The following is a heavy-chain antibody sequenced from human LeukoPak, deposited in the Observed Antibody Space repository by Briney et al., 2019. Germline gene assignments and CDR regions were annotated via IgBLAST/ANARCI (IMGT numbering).Heavy chain of an antibody. CDR3: ARAWDCSSTSCYVYFDY. CDR1: VHTFTSYG. J-gene: IGHJ4*02. D-gene: IGHD2-2*01. V-gene: IGHV1-18*01. Sequence: GASVKVSCKASVHTFTSYGINWVRQAPGQGLEWMGWISAYNRYTNYAQKLQGRGTMTTDTSTSTAYMDLRRLTSDDTAVYYCARAWDCSSTSCYVYFDYWGQGTLVTVSS. CDR2: ISAYNRYT.